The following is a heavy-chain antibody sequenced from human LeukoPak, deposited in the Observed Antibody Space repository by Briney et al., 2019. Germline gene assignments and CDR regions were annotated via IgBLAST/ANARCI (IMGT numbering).Heavy chain of an antibody. CDR3: AKVRLRFLEWLDFDY. CDR2: ISSSSSYI. V-gene: IGHV3-21*04. D-gene: IGHD3-3*01. J-gene: IGHJ4*02. CDR1: GFTFSSYS. Sequence: GGSLRLSCAASGFTFSSYSMNWVRQAPGKGLEWVSSISSSSSYIYYADSVKGRFTISRDNSKNTLYLQMNSLRAEDTAVYYCAKVRLRFLEWLDFDYWGQGTLVTVSS.